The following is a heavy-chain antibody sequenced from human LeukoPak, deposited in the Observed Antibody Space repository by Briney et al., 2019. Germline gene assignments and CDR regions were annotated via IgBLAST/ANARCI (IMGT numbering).Heavy chain of an antibody. V-gene: IGHV1-24*01. CDR2: FDPEDGET. CDR1: GYTFTSYY. CDR3: SLIGLGDLSPLYD. Sequence: GASVKVSCKASGYTFTSYYMHWVRQAPGKGLEWMGGFDPEDGETIYAQKFQGRVTMTEDTSTDTAYMELSSLRSEDTAVYYCSLIGLGDLSPLYDWGQGTLVIVSS. J-gene: IGHJ4*02. D-gene: IGHD3-16*02.